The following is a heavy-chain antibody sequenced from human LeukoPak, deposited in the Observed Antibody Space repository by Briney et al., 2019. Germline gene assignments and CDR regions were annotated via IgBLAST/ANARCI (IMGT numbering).Heavy chain of an antibody. D-gene: IGHD5-12*01. J-gene: IGHJ4*02. CDR1: GFTFSSYA. CDR3: ARVTWLRGPLDY. V-gene: IGHV3-23*01. Sequence: GGSLRLSCAASGFTFSSYAMSWVRQAPGKVLEWVSGISGSGDNTYYADSVKGRFTISRDDSKNTLYLQMNSLRAEDTAVYYCARVTWLRGPLDYWGQGTLVTVSS. CDR2: ISGSGDNT.